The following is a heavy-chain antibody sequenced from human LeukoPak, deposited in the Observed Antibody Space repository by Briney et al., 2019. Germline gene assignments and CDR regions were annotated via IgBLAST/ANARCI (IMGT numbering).Heavy chain of an antibody. D-gene: IGHD2-21*02. CDR1: GFTFSSYG. V-gene: IGHV3-33*01. Sequence: GGSLRLSCAASGFTFSSYGMHWVRQAPGKGLEWVAVIWYDGSNKYYADSVKGRFTISRDNSKNTLYLQMNSLRAEDTAVYYCARASWLRGVVVTAIPLLMDYWGQGTLVTVSS. CDR3: ARASWLRGVVVTAIPLLMDY. J-gene: IGHJ4*02. CDR2: IWYDGSNK.